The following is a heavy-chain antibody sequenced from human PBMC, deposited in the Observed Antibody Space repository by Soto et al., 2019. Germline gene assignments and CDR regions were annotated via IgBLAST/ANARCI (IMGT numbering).Heavy chain of an antibody. Sequence: WGSLRLSCAASGFYFLSVWISLFRHSPGKGPEWIVRIKSHSDGGTPQHSAHLRGRFSISRDDSTKTLYLQMDSLKTEDTAVYYCSIGTIVGAIGPWGQGTLVTVSS. CDR3: SIGTIVGAIGP. CDR2: IKSHSDGGTP. V-gene: IGHV3-15*01. CDR1: GFYFLSVW. J-gene: IGHJ5*02. D-gene: IGHD1-26*01.